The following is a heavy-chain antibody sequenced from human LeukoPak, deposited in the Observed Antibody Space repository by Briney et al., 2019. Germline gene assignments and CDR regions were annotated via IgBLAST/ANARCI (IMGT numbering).Heavy chain of an antibody. V-gene: IGHV1-46*02. J-gene: IGHJ4*02. CDR3: ARQGTYSSAIGMGY. D-gene: IGHD6-19*01. Sequence: ASVKVSCKASGYTFNNHYMYWVRQAPGQGLEWMGVINPSGGSTSYAQKFQGRVTMSRDTSTRTVYMEVNSLRSEDTAVYYCARQGTYSSAIGMGYWGQGTLVTVSS. CDR2: INPSGGST. CDR1: GYTFNNHY.